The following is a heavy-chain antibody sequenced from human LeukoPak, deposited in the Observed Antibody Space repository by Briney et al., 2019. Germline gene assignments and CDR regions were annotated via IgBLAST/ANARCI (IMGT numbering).Heavy chain of an antibody. CDR1: GFTFSGYW. CDR3: ARHLLGDYGALDI. V-gene: IGHV3-74*01. CDR2: IHTDGSVT. D-gene: IGHD4-17*01. J-gene: IGHJ3*02. Sequence: GGSLRLSCAASGFTFSGYWMHWVRQTPGKGLVWVSRIHTDGSVTIYADSVKGRFTISRDNAKNTLYLQMNSLRAEDTAVYYCARHLLGDYGALDIWGQGAMVTISS.